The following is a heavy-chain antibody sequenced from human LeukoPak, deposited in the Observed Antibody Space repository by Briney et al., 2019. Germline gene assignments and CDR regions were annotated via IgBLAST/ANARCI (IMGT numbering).Heavy chain of an antibody. CDR2: ISYDGSNK. V-gene: IGHV3-30*18. CDR3: AKLYGDPGPQADY. J-gene: IGHJ4*02. D-gene: IGHD4-17*01. CDR1: GFTFSSYG. Sequence: GRSLRLSCAASGFTFSSYGMHWVRQAPGKGLEWVAVISYDGSNKYYADSVKGRFTISRDNSKNTLYLQMNSLRAEDTAVYYCAKLYGDPGPQADYWGQGTLVTVSS.